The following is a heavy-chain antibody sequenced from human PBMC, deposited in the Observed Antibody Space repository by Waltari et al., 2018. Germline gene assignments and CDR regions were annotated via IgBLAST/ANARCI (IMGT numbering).Heavy chain of an antibody. Sequence: EVLLLESGGGLVQPGGSLGLSCAAPGFTFSSYAMNWVRQGPGKGLEWVSTIYSAAGGGGTQYADSVTGRFTISRDNSKNTLYLQMNRLRAADTAMYYCAKDTLSYSQNWGQGIMVTVSS. CDR2: IYSAAGGGGT. CDR3: AKDTLSYSQN. CDR1: GFTFSSYA. J-gene: IGHJ4*02. D-gene: IGHD3-16*01. V-gene: IGHV3-23*01.